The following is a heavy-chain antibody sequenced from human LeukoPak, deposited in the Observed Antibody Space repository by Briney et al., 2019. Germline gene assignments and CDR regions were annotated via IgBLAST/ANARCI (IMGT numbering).Heavy chain of an antibody. CDR2: ISAYNGNT. CDR3: ARDSPFGQWLVSGYYYMDV. V-gene: IGHV1-18*01. CDR1: GYTFTSYG. J-gene: IGHJ6*03. D-gene: IGHD6-19*01. Sequence: ASVKVSCKASGYTFTSYGISWVRQAPGQGLEWMGWISAYNGNTSYAQKLQGRVTMTTDTSTSTAYMELRSLRSDDTAVYYCARDSPFGQWLVSGYYYMDVWGKGTTVTVSS.